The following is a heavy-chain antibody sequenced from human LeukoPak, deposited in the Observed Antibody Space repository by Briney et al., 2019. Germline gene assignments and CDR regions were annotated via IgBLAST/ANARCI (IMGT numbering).Heavy chain of an antibody. D-gene: IGHD3-10*01. V-gene: IGHV4-31*03. Sequence: PSETLSLTCTVSGASISSGSYYWSWVRQHPGKGLEWIGYIYYSGSTYYTSSLMSRVTMSLDTSENQLSLKLSSVTAADTAVYYCATSYYGSGSRYYFDYWGQGTLVTVSS. CDR3: ATSYYGSGSRYYFDY. J-gene: IGHJ4*02. CDR1: GASISSGSYY. CDR2: IYYSGST.